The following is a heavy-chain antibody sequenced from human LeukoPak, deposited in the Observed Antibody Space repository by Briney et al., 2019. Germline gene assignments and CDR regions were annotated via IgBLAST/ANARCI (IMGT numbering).Heavy chain of an antibody. Sequence: PSETLSLTCTVSGGSISSYYWSWIRQPPGKGPEWIGYIYTSGSTNYNPSLKSRVTISVDTSKNQFSLKLSSVTAADTAVYYCARHFGYCSSTSCYKGTYNWFDPWGQGTLVTVSS. CDR1: GGSISSYY. CDR3: ARHFGYCSSTSCYKGTYNWFDP. D-gene: IGHD2-2*02. V-gene: IGHV4-4*09. J-gene: IGHJ5*02. CDR2: IYTSGST.